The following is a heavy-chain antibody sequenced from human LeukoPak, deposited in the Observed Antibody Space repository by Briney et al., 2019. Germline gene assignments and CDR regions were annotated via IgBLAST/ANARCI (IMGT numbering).Heavy chain of an antibody. CDR2: INPNSGGT. CDR1: GYTFTGYY. J-gene: IGHJ4*02. V-gene: IGHV1-2*04. CDR3: ARGGYDILTGYWPLDY. Sequence: ASVKVSCKASGYTFTGYYMHWVRQAPGQGLEWMGWINPNSGGTNYAQKFQGWVTMTRDTSISTAYMELSRLRSDDTAVYYCARGGYDILTGYWPLDYWGQGTLVPVSS. D-gene: IGHD3-9*01.